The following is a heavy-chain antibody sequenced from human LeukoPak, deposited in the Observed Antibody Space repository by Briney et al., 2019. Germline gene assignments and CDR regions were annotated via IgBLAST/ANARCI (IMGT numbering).Heavy chain of an antibody. CDR2: ISGSGGST. CDR3: AKDQALSLSSSRALDY. D-gene: IGHD2-2*01. CDR1: GFTFSSYA. J-gene: IGHJ4*02. Sequence: GGSLRLSCAASGFTFSSYAMSWVRQAPGKGLEWVSAISGSGGSTCYADSVKGRFTISRDNSKNTLYLQMNSLRAEDTALYYCAKDQALSLSSSRALDYWGQGTLVTVSS. V-gene: IGHV3-23*01.